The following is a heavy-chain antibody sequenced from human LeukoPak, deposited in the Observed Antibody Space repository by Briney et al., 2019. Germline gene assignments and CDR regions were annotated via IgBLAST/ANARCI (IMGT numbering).Heavy chain of an antibody. CDR1: GGSISTYY. J-gene: IGHJ2*01. V-gene: IGHV4-59*08. Sequence: SETLSLTCTVSGGSISTYYWSWIRQSPGKGLEWIGYIYYGGSTNYNPSLESRVTMSVDTSNNQFSLKLTSVTAADTAVYYCARCGSLTYWYFDLWGRGALVTASS. D-gene: IGHD1-26*01. CDR2: IYYGGST. CDR3: ARCGSLTYWYFDL.